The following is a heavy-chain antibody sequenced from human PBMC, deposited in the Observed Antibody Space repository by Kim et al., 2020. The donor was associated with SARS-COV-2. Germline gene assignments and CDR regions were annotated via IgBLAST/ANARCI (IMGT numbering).Heavy chain of an antibody. Sequence: SEKYYVDSVKGRFTISRANAKNSLSLRMNSLRAEDTAMYYCAIEWAGFDYWGQGTLVTVSS. V-gene: IGHV3-7*01. D-gene: IGHD1-26*01. CDR3: AIEWAGFDY. CDR2: SEK. J-gene: IGHJ4*02.